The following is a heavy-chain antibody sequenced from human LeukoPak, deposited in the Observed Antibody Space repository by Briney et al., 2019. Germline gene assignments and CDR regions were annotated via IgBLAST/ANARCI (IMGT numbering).Heavy chain of an antibody. J-gene: IGHJ3*02. CDR2: IRYDGSNK. CDR3: ARDLPPAPGIAAAGPRDAFDI. Sequence: PGGSLRLSCAASGFTFSSYGMHWVRQVPGKGLEWVAFIRYDGSNKYYADSVKGRFTISRDNSKNTLYLQMNSLRAEDTAVYYCARDLPPAPGIAAAGPRDAFDIWGQGTMVTVSS. V-gene: IGHV3-30*02. CDR1: GFTFSSYG. D-gene: IGHD6-13*01.